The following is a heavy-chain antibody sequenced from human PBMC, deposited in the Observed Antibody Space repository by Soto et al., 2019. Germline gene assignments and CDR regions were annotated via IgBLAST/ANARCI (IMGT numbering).Heavy chain of an antibody. D-gene: IGHD6-19*01. CDR3: ARDRGSGWFDAFDI. CDR1: GFTFSSYS. J-gene: IGHJ3*02. CDR2: ISSSSSYI. Sequence: EVQLVESGGGLVKPGGSLRLSCAASGFTFSSYSMNWVRQAPGKGLEWVSSISSSSSYIYYADSVKRRFTISRDNAKNSLYLQMNSLRAEDTAVYYCARDRGSGWFDAFDIWGQGTMVTVSS. V-gene: IGHV3-21*01.